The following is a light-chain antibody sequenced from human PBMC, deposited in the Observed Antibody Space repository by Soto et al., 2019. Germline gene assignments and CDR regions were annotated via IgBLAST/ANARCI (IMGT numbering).Light chain of an antibody. V-gene: IGKV3-15*01. CDR2: GAS. Sequence: EFVMTQSPATLSVSPGERATLSCRASQSIRSDLAWYQQKPGQAPRLLIYGASTRATGVPARFSGSGSGTEFTLTISSLQSEDFAVYYCQQYDNWPPWTFGQGTKVDIK. CDR3: QQYDNWPPWT. J-gene: IGKJ1*01. CDR1: QSIRSD.